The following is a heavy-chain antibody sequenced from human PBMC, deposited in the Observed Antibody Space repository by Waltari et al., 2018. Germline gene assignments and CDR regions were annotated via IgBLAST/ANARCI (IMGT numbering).Heavy chain of an antibody. D-gene: IGHD2-15*01. CDR3: ARQTAAVDPFDY. CDR2: IYPGDSDI. V-gene: IGHV5-51*01. CDR1: GLTFTKNW. J-gene: IGHJ4*02. Sequence: EVQLVQSGAEVKKPGESLKISCKVSGLTFTKNWIAWVRQMPGKGLEWVGMIYPGDSDIRYRPSLQGQVTISVDESINTAFLQWTSLKASDTAIYFCARQTAAVDPFDYWGQGTLVTVSS.